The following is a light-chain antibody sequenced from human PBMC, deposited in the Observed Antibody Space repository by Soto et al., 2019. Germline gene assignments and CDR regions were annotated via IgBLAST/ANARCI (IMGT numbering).Light chain of an antibody. CDR3: QHFYSYPCT. CDR2: KVS. CDR1: QSIGDW. J-gene: IGKJ1*01. V-gene: IGKV1-5*03. Sequence: DMQMTQSPSTLSASVGDRVTITCRASQSIGDWLAWYQQKPGKVPKLLVYKVSMLESGVPSRFSGGGSGTESTLTTTNLQPADFETYYCQHFYSYPCTFRQGTKVAIK.